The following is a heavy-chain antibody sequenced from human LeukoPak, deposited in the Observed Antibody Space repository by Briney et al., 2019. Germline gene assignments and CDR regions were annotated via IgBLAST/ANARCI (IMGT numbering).Heavy chain of an antibody. Sequence: ASVKVSCRASGYTFTGYDMHWVRQAPGQGLEWRGWINPNSGGTNYAQKFQGRVTMTRDTSISTAYMELSRLRSDDTAVYYCARDRGSYFSDAFDIWGQGTMVTVSS. CDR3: ARDRGSYFSDAFDI. J-gene: IGHJ3*02. D-gene: IGHD1-26*01. CDR2: INPNSGGT. V-gene: IGHV1-2*02. CDR1: GYTFTGYD.